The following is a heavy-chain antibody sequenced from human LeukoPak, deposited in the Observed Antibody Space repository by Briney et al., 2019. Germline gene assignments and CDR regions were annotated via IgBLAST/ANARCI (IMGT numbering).Heavy chain of an antibody. J-gene: IGHJ4*02. CDR3: ARVSQQLNPIDY. CDR2: INSDGRST. Sequence: GGSLRLSCAASGFTFSSYWMHWVRPALGKGLVWVSRINSDGRSTTYADSVKGRFTISRDKAKNTLSLQMNSLRAEDTAVYYCARVSQQLNPIDYWGQGTLVTVSS. D-gene: IGHD6-13*01. CDR1: GFTFSSYW. V-gene: IGHV3-74*01.